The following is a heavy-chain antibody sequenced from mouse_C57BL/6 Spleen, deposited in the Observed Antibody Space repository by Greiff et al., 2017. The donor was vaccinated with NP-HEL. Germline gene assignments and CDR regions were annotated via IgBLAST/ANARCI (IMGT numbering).Heavy chain of an antibody. J-gene: IGHJ2*01. CDR3: ARSLYGTPFDY. D-gene: IGHD1-1*01. CDR1: GYTFTSYW. Sequence: QVQLQQSGAELAKPGASVKLSCKASGYTFTSYWMHWVKQRPGQGLEWIGYINPSSGYTKYNQKFKDKATLTADKSSRTAYMQLSSLTYEDSAVYYCARSLYGTPFDYWGQGTTLTVSS. CDR2: INPSSGYT. V-gene: IGHV1-7*01.